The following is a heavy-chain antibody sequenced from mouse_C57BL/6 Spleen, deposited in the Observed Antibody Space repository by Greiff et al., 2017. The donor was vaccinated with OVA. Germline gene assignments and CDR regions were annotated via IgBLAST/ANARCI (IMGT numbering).Heavy chain of an antibody. Sequence: EVQVVESGPGLVKPSQSLSLTCSVTGYSITSGYYWNWIRQFPGNKLEWMGYISYDGSNNYNPSLKNRISITRDTSKNQFFLKLNSVTTEDTATYYCARDYYGSSSWYFDVWGTGTTVTVSS. CDR1: GYSITSGYY. J-gene: IGHJ1*03. V-gene: IGHV3-6*01. D-gene: IGHD1-1*01. CDR2: ISYDGSN. CDR3: ARDYYGSSSWYFDV.